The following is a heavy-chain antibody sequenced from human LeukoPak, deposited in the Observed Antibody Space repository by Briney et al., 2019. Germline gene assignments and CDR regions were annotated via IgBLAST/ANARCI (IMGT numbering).Heavy chain of an antibody. Sequence: PGGSLRLSCAASGFTFSSYAMSWVRQAPGKGLEWVSAISGSGGSTYYADSVKGRFTISRDNSKNTLYLQMNGLRAEDTAVYYCAKDFDSSGWYQFDYWGQGTLVTVSS. CDR2: ISGSGGST. V-gene: IGHV3-23*01. CDR1: GFTFSSYA. D-gene: IGHD6-19*01. J-gene: IGHJ4*02. CDR3: AKDFDSSGWYQFDY.